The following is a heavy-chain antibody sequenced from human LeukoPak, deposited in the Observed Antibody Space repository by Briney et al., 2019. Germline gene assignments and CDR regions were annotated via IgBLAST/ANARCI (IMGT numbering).Heavy chain of an antibody. J-gene: IGHJ4*02. CDR1: GCTFSSYS. V-gene: IGHV3-21*01. CDR2: ISSSSSYI. D-gene: IGHD3-22*01. Sequence: GGSLRLSCAASGCTFSSYSMNWVRQAPGKGLEWVSSISSSSSYIYYADSVKGRFTISRDNAKNSLYLQMNSLRAEDTAVYYCARDQGDAPYYYDSSGYYYDYWGQGTLVTVSS. CDR3: ARDQGDAPYYYDSSGYYYDY.